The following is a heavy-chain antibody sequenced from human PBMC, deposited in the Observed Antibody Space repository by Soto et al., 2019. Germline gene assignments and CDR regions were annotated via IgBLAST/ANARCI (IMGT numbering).Heavy chain of an antibody. CDR2: ISGRSGVP. CDR1: GLTLRSYA. CDR3: AKGGTFTGGFDP. Sequence: EGQLLQSGGDLVQPGGSLRLSCAGSGLTLRSYAMTWIRQTPEKGLEWVSTISGRSGVPSYADSVNGRFTVSRDNSKNTLYLQTNSLRPDDRVIYYCAKGGTFTGGFDPWGQGTLVTVAS. J-gene: IGHJ5*02. V-gene: IGHV3-23*01. D-gene: IGHD3-16*01.